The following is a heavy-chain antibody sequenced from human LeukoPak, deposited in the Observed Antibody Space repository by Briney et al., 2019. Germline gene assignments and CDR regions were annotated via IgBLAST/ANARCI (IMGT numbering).Heavy chain of an antibody. J-gene: IGHJ3*02. CDR3: ARDSGRRDDFWGGYYAFDI. CDR2: IYTSGST. D-gene: IGHD3-3*01. CDR1: GGSISSYY. Sequence: PSETLSLTCTVSGGSISSYYWSWIRQPAGKGLEWIGRIYTSGSTNYNPSLKSRVTISVDTSKNQFSLKLSSVTAADTAVYYCARDSGRRDDFWGGYYAFDIWGQGTMVTVSS. V-gene: IGHV4-4*07.